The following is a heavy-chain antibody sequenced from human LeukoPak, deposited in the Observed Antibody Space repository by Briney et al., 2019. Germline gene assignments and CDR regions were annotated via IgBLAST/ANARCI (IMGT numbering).Heavy chain of an antibody. CDR1: GYTFTSYD. J-gene: IGHJ5*02. CDR2: MNPNSGNT. V-gene: IGHV1-8*03. D-gene: IGHD2-2*01. Sequence: ASVKVSCKASGYTFTSYDINWVLQATGQGLEWMGWMNPNSGNTGYAQKFQGRVTITRNTSISTAYMEPSSLRSEDTAVYYCAGGSTSSGFDPWGQGTLVTVSS. CDR3: AGGSTSSGFDP.